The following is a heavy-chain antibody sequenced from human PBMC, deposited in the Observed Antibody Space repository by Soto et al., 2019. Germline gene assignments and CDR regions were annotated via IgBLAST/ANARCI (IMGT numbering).Heavy chain of an antibody. D-gene: IGHD3-3*01. CDR3: AKDVSSGITSFDL. CDR2: ISGSGGST. V-gene: IGHV3-23*01. J-gene: IGHJ2*01. CDR1: GGSFSGYY. Sequence: LSLTCAVYGGSFSGYYWTWIRQAPGKGLEWVSAISGSGGSTYYADSVKGRFTISRDNSKNTLYLQMHSLRAEDTAVYYCAKDVSSGITSFDLWGRGTLVTVSS.